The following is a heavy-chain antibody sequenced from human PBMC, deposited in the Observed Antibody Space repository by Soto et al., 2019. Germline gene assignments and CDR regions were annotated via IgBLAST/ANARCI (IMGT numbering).Heavy chain of an antibody. CDR1: GYTFTGYY. D-gene: IGHD3-10*01. CDR3: ARTSRLDLLWFGELEVWFDP. CDR2: INPNSGGT. V-gene: IGHV1-2*04. Sequence: ASVKVSCKASGYTFTGYYMHWVRQAPGQGLEWMGWINPNSGGTNYAQKFQGWVTMTRDTSISTAYMELSWLRSDDTAVYYCARTSRLDLLWFGELEVWFDPWGQGTLVTVSS. J-gene: IGHJ5*02.